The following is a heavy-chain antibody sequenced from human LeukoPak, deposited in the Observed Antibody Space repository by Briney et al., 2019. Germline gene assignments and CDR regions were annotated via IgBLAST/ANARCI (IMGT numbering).Heavy chain of an antibody. CDR3: AKAVARGYGFDY. J-gene: IGHJ4*02. CDR2: ISWNSGSI. Sequence: GGSLRLSCAASGFTFSSYAMSWVRQAPGKGLEWVSGISWNSGSIGYADSVKGRFTISRDNAKNSLYLQMNSLRAEDTALYYCAKAVARGYGFDYWGQGTLVTVSS. CDR1: GFTFSSYA. V-gene: IGHV3-9*01. D-gene: IGHD6-25*01.